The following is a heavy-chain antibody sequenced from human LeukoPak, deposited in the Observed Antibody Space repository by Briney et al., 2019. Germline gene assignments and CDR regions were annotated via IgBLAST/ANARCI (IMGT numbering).Heavy chain of an antibody. CDR1: GGSISSGDYY. V-gene: IGHV4-31*03. D-gene: IGHD3-22*01. CDR2: IYYSGSS. CDR3: AREPAINYYDSSGYNY. J-gene: IGHJ4*02. Sequence: SETLSLTCTVSGGSISSGDYYWGWIRQRPGKGLEWIGNIYYSGSSYYNPSLKSRLTISVDTSKNQFSLKLSSVTAADTAVYYCAREPAINYYDSSGYNYWGQGTLVTVSS.